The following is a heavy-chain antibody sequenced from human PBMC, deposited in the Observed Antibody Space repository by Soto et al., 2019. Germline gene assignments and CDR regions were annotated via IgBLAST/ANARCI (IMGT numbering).Heavy chain of an antibody. V-gene: IGHV6-1*01. Sequence: SQTLSLTCAISGDSVSSNSAAWNWIRQSPSRGLEWLGRTYYRSKWYNDYAVSVKSRITINPDTSKNQFSPQLNPVTPEDTAVFYCARGDGYNYPYGYGMDVWGQGTTVTVSS. D-gene: IGHD5-12*01. CDR2: TYYRSKWYN. CDR3: ARGDGYNYPYGYGMDV. J-gene: IGHJ6*02. CDR1: GDSVSSNSAA.